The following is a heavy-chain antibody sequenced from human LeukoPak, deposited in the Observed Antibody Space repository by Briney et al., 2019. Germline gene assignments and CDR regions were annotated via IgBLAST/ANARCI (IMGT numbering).Heavy chain of an antibody. CDR3: ARSNYDILTGYYNSWYFDL. J-gene: IGHJ2*01. Sequence: GGSLRLSCAASGFTFSSYSMNWVRQAPGEGLEWVSSISSSSSYIYYADSVKGRFTISRDNAKNSLYLQMNSLRAEDTAVYYCARSNYDILTGYYNSWYFDLWGRGTLVTVSS. CDR2: ISSSSSYI. V-gene: IGHV3-21*01. CDR1: GFTFSSYS. D-gene: IGHD3-9*01.